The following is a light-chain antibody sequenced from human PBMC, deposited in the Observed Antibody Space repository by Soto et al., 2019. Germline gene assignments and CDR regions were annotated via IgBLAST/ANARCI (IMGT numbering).Light chain of an antibody. CDR3: QQYGSCPMYT. Sequence: EIVLTQSPGTLSLSPGEIATLSCRASQSVSSSYLAGYQQKPGQAPRLLIYGASRKSTGIPDRFSGSESGKDFTLTISRLEPEAFAGYYCQQYGSCPMYTLGQGTKQQIK. J-gene: IGKJ2*01. CDR2: GAS. V-gene: IGKV3-20*01. CDR1: QSVSSSY.